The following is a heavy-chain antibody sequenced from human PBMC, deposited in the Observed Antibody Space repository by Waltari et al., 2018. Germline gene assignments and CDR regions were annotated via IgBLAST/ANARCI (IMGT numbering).Heavy chain of an antibody. D-gene: IGHD1-26*01. V-gene: IGHV1-69*13. Sequence: QVQLVQSGAEVKKPGSSVKVSCKASGGTFSSYAISWVRQAPGQGLEWMGGIIPICGTANDAQKFQGRVTITADESTSTAYMELSSLRSEDTAVYYCARGQWEQGHYYYGMDVWGQGTTVTVSS. CDR2: IIPICGTA. CDR3: ARGQWEQGHYYYGMDV. J-gene: IGHJ6*02. CDR1: GGTFSSYA.